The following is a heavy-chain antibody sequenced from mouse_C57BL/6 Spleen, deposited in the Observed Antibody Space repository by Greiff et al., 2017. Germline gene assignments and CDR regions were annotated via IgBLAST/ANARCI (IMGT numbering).Heavy chain of an antibody. CDR1: GYSFTGYY. Sequence: VQLQQSGPELVKPGASVKISCKASGYSFTGYYMNWVKQSPEKSLEWIGEINPSTGGTTYNQKFKAKATLTVDKSSSTAYMQLKSLTSEDSAVYYCARETAQVFDYWGQGTTLTVSS. CDR2: INPSTGGT. J-gene: IGHJ2*01. D-gene: IGHD3-2*02. CDR3: ARETAQVFDY. V-gene: IGHV1-42*01.